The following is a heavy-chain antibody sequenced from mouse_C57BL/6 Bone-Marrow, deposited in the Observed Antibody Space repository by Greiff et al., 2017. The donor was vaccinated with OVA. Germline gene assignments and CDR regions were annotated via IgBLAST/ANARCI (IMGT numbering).Heavy chain of an antibody. J-gene: IGHJ4*01. CDR1: GFSLTSYG. Sequence: VKLVESGPGLVQPSQSLSITCTVSGFSLTSYGVHWVRQSPGKGLEWLGVIWSGGSTDYNAAFISRLSISKDNSKSQVFFKMNSLQADDTAIYYCARIYYDYGSLYYAMDYWGQGTSVTVSS. CDR2: IWSGGST. D-gene: IGHD2-4*01. CDR3: ARIYYDYGSLYYAMDY. V-gene: IGHV2-2*01.